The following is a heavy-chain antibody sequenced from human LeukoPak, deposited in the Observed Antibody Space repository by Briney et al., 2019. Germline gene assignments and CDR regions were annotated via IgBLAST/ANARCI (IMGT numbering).Heavy chain of an antibody. J-gene: IGHJ6*04. CDR2: IIPIFGTA. V-gene: IGHV1-69*06. CDR1: GGTFSSYA. D-gene: IGHD6-13*01. Sequence: GASVKVSCKASGGTFSSYAISWVRQAPGQGLEWMGGIIPIFGTANYAQKFQGRVTITADKSTSTAYMELSSLRSEDTAVYYCARDSIAAAGTGPYGMDVWGKGTTVTVSP. CDR3: ARDSIAAAGTGPYGMDV.